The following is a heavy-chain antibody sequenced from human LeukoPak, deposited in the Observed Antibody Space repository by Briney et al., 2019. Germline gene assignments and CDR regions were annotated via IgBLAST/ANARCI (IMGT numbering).Heavy chain of an antibody. CDR1: GGSISSSSYY. D-gene: IGHD1-26*01. CDR2: INHSGST. Sequence: PSETLSLTCTVSGGSISSSSYYWGWIRQPPGKGLEWIGEINHSGSTNYNPSLKSRVTISVDTSKNQFSLKLSSVTAADTAVYYCARGRRGGSYYGQKPGFDYWAQGTLVTVSS. CDR3: ARGRRGGSYYGQKPGFDY. V-gene: IGHV4-39*07. J-gene: IGHJ4*02.